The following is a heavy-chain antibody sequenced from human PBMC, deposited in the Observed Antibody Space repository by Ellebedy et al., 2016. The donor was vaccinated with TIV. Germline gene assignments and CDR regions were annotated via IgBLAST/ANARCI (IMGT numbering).Heavy chain of an antibody. CDR3: AKDRFSSAWYGGYFDY. J-gene: IGHJ4*02. Sequence: GESLKISCAASGFTFSSYAMSWVRQAPGKGLEWVSAISGSGDSPHYADSVKGRFTISRDTSKNTLYLKMNSLRAEDTAVHYCAKDRFSSAWYGGYFDYWGQGTLVTVSS. V-gene: IGHV3-23*01. CDR2: ISGSGDSP. D-gene: IGHD6-19*01. CDR1: GFTFSSYA.